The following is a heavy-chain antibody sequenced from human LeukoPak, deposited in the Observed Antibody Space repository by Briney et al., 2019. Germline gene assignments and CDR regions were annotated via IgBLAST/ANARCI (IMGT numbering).Heavy chain of an antibody. CDR1: GGSISSGGHY. CDR3: ARNILGSDTFDI. V-gene: IGHV4-31*03. Sequence: KASETLSLTCTLSGGSISSGGHYWSWIRQHPGRGLEWIGYIYFSGSTYYNPSLKSRVTISLNTSKNQFSLKLNSVTAADTAISYCARNILGSDTFDIWGQGTRVTVSS. D-gene: IGHD7-27*01. CDR2: IYFSGST. J-gene: IGHJ3*02.